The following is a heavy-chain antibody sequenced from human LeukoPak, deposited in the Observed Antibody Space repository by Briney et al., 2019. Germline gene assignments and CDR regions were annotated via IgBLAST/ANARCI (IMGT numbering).Heavy chain of an antibody. V-gene: IGHV4-59*12. CDR2: IYYSGST. D-gene: IGHD3-10*01. Sequence: KSSETLSLTCTVSGGSISSYYWSWMRQPPGKGLEWIGYIYYSGSTNYNPSLKSRVTISVDTSKNQFSLKLNSLTAADTAVYYCARGSMVRGVTIPDWGQGSLVTVSS. CDR3: ARGSMVRGVTIPD. CDR1: GGSISSYY. J-gene: IGHJ4*02.